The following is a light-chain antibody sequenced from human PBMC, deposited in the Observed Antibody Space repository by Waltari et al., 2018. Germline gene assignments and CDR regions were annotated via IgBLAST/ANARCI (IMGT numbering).Light chain of an antibody. J-gene: IGLJ2*01. CDR1: SSHIGSNV. V-gene: IGLV1-47*01. CDR3: AAWDDKLGGRWE. CDR2: RKD. Sequence: QSVLTQPPSASGTPGQRVTISCSGSSSHIGSNVVNWYQQVPGTTPKLLIYRKDQRPSGVPDRFSGSKSGTSASLAISGLRSEDEADYYCAAWDDKLGGRWEFGGGTKLTVL.